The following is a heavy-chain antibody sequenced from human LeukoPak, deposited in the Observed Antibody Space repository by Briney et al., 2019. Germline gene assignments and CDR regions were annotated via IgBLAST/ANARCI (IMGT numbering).Heavy chain of an antibody. CDR3: AKSPSSYYYYYMDV. CDR1: GFTFSSYA. Sequence: GGTLRLSCAASGFTFSSYAMSWVRQAPGKGLEWVSAISGSGGSTYYADSVKGRFTISRDNSKNTLYLQMNSLRAEDTAVYYCAKSPSSYYYYYMDVWGKGTTVTVSS. V-gene: IGHV3-23*01. J-gene: IGHJ6*03. CDR2: ISGSGGST.